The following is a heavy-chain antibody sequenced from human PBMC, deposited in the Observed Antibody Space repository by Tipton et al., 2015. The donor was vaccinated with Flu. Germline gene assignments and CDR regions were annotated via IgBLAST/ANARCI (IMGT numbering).Heavy chain of an antibody. CDR2: ISAYNGNT. J-gene: IGHJ4*02. D-gene: IGHD2-21*02. CDR3: ARDRGVVVTAASFDY. CDR1: GYTFTSYG. V-gene: IGHV1-18*01. Sequence: QSGAEVKKPGASVKVSCKASGYTFTSYGISWVRQAPGQGLEWMGWISAYNGNTNYAQKLQGRVTVTTDTSTSTAYMELRSLRSDDTAVYYCARDRGVVVTAASFDYWGQGTLVTVSS.